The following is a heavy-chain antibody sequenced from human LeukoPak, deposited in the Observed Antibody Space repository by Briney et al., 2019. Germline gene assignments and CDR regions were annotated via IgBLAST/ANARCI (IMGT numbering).Heavy chain of an antibody. V-gene: IGHV1-69*13. CDR2: IIPIFGTA. J-gene: IGHJ4*02. CDR1: GYTFTSYY. CDR3: ARWLLGSSWYHD. Sequence: SVKVSCKASGYTFTSYYMHWVRQAPGQGLEWMGGIIPIFGTANYAQKFQGRVTITADESTSTAYMELSSLRSEDTAVYYCARWLLGSSWYHDWGQGTLVTVSS. D-gene: IGHD6-13*01.